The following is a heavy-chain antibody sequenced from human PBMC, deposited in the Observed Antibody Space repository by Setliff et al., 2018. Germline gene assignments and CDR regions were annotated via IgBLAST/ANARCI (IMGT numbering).Heavy chain of an antibody. CDR3: ARGYCSNTSCYRPDIDYYYYYMDV. J-gene: IGHJ6*03. Sequence: PSETLSLTCAVYGGSFSGYYWSWIRQHPGKGLEWIGYIYYSGSTYYNPSLKSRVTISVDTSKNQFSLKLSSVTAADTAVYYCARGYCSNTSCYRPDIDYYYYYMDVWGKGATVTVSS. CDR1: GGSFSGYY. V-gene: IGHV4-34*01. CDR2: IYYSGST. D-gene: IGHD2-2*02.